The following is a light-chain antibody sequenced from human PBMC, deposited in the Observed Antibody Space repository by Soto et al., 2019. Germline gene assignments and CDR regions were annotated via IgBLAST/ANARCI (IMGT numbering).Light chain of an antibody. CDR1: SSDVGGYNY. V-gene: IGLV2-14*01. J-gene: IGLJ1*01. CDR3: SSYTSSSTLHV. Sequence: QSPLTQPPSVSGSPGQSITISCTGTSSDVGGYNYVSWYQQHPGKAPKLMIYEVSNRPSGVSNRFSGSKSGNTASLTISGLQAEDEADYSCSSYTSSSTLHVFGTGTKVTVL. CDR2: EVS.